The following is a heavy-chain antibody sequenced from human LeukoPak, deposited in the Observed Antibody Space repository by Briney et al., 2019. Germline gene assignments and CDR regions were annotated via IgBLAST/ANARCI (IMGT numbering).Heavy chain of an antibody. CDR3: ARHSCYDS. D-gene: IGHD3-16*01. V-gene: IGHV5-51*01. J-gene: IGHJ4*02. CDR2: ICAGDSST. Sequence: GESLKISCKGSGFTFSTYSFAWVRQMPGKGLEWMGVICAGDSSTRYSPSFQGQVTISVDKSISTVYLQWSSLKASDSAIYYCARHSCYDSWGQGTQVTVSS. CDR1: GFTFSTYS.